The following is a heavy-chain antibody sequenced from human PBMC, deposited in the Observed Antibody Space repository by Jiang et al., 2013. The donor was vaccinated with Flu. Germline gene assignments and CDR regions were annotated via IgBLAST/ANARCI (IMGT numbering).Heavy chain of an antibody. CDR1: GDSVSSNSAA. J-gene: IGHJ4*02. CDR2: TYYRSKWYN. V-gene: IGHV6-1*01. Sequence: QTLSLTCAISGDSVSSNSAAWNWIRQSPSRGLEWLGRTYYRSKWYNDYAVSVKSRITTNPDTSKNQFSLQLNSVTPEDTAVYYCAKTPDRTYYYGSGSYDMYYFDYWGQGTLVTVSS. D-gene: IGHD3-10*01. CDR3: AKTPDRTYYYGSGSYDMYYFDY.